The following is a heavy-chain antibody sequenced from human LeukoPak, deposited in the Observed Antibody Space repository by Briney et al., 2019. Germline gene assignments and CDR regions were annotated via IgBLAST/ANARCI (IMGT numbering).Heavy chain of an antibody. J-gene: IGHJ5*02. CDR3: ARDMVGLAADGNWFDP. CDR1: GYTFSIYG. CDR2: IATSNGKT. Sequence: SVTVSCTASGYTFSIYGISWVRQAPGQGLEWMGWIATSNGKTKYAEKVQGRVTMTTDTSTTTAYMELRTLRSDDTAVYYCARDMVGLAADGNWFDPWGQGTLVTVSS. D-gene: IGHD6-13*01. V-gene: IGHV1-18*01.